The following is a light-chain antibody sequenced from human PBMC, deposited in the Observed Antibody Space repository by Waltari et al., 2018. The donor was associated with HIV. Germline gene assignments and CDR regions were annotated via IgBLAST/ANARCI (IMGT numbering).Light chain of an antibody. CDR3: AAWDDSLNGEVV. V-gene: IGLV1-44*01. Sequence: QSVLTQPPSASGTPGQRVTISCSGRNSNIGRNTVNWYQQLPGTAPKLLIYGNTQRPSGVPDRFSGSKSGTSDSLGISGLQSEDEADYYWAAWDDSLNGEVVFGGGTKLTVL. J-gene: IGLJ2*01. CDR2: GNT. CDR1: NSNIGRNT.